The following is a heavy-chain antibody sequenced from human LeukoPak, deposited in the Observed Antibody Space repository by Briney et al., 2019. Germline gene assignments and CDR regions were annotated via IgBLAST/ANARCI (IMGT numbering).Heavy chain of an antibody. Sequence: SETLSLTRAVYGGSFSGYYWSWIRQPPGKGLEWIGEINHSGSTNYNPSLKSRVTISVDTSKNQFSLKLSSVTAADTAVYYCASVDVRFALLLRYWGQGTLVTVSS. J-gene: IGHJ4*02. D-gene: IGHD2-15*01. CDR2: INHSGST. V-gene: IGHV4-34*01. CDR1: GGSFSGYY. CDR3: ASVDVRFALLLRY.